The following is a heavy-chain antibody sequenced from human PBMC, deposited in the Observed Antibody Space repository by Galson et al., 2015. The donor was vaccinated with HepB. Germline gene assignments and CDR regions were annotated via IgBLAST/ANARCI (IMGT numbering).Heavy chain of an antibody. J-gene: IGHJ6*02. CDR1: GYSFTSYW. CDR2: IDPSDSYT. CDR3: ASADVGYSYGWYGMDV. Sequence: QSGAEVKKPGESLRISCKGSGYSFTSYWISWVRQMPGKGLEWMGRIDPSDSYTNYSPSFQGHVTISADKSISTAYLQWSSLKASDTAMYYCASADVGYSYGWYGMDVWGQGTTVTVSS. V-gene: IGHV5-10-1*01. D-gene: IGHD5-18*01.